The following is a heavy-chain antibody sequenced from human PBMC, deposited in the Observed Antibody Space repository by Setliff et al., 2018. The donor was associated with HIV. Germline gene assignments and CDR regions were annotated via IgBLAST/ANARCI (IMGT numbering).Heavy chain of an antibody. D-gene: IGHD6-6*01. CDR3: ARPYSSSGTGYYYMDV. CDR1: GLSISSGYY. CDR2: INHSGST. Sequence: PSETLFLTCAVSGLSISSGYYWGWVRQPPGKGLEWIGEINHSGSTNYNPSLKSRVTISVDTSKNQFSLKLSSVTAADTAVYYCARPYSSSGTGYYYMDVWGKGTTVTVSS. V-gene: IGHV4-38-2*01. J-gene: IGHJ6*03.